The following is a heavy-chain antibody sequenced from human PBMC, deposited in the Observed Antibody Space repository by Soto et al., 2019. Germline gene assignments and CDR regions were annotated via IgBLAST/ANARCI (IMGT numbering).Heavy chain of an antibody. CDR3: AREVTVASYSFDF. CDR2: IIPIFNSA. D-gene: IGHD5-12*01. J-gene: IGHJ4*02. Sequence: QVQLVQSGVEVKRPGSSVKVSCKASGGTFNNYALNWVRQAPGQGLEWVGGIIPIFNSANYAQKFQGRVTITADDSTSTAYMELRSLRPDDTAVYYCAREVTVASYSFDFWGQGTLVTVSS. CDR1: GGTFNNYA. V-gene: IGHV1-69*01.